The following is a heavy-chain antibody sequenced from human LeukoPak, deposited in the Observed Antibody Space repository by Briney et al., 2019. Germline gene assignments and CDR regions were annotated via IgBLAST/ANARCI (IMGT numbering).Heavy chain of an antibody. D-gene: IGHD3-3*01. CDR3: ARSGYLYFDY. J-gene: IGHJ4*02. V-gene: IGHV3-7*01. CDR2: IKQDGSEK. Sequence: PGGSLRLSCGASGFTFSSFWMSWVRQAPGKGLEWVANIKQDGSEKDYVDSVKGRFTISRDNAKNSLYLQMNSLRAGDTAVYYCARSGYLYFDYWGQGTLVTVSS. CDR1: GFTFSSFW.